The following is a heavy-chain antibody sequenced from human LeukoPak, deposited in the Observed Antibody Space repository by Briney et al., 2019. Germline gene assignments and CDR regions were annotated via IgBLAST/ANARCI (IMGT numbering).Heavy chain of an antibody. CDR1: GFTLSSYG. Sequence: PGGSLRLSRAASGFTLSSYGMNWVRQAPGKGLHWVAFLRYDGSTAFYEDSVKGRFTISRDSSKNTLYLQMNSLTPADTAIYYCAKDPYGGTYPSYFDYWGQGTLVTVSS. J-gene: IGHJ4*02. CDR2: LRYDGSTA. D-gene: IGHD1-26*01. V-gene: IGHV3-30*02. CDR3: AKDPYGGTYPSYFDY.